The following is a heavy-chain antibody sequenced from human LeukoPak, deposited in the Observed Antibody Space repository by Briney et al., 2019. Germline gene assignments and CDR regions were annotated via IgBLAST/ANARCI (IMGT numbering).Heavy chain of an antibody. CDR2: IYPGDSDT. CDR1: GYSFTSYW. V-gene: IGHV5-51*01. J-gene: IGHJ4*02. Sequence: GESLKISCKGSGYSFTSYWIGWVRQMPGKGLEWMGIIYPGDSDTRYSPSFQGQVTISAAKSISTAYLQWSSLKASDTAMYYCARRRYCSGGSCYTAYYFDYWGQGTLVTVSS. CDR3: ARRRYCSGGSCYTAYYFDY. D-gene: IGHD2-15*01.